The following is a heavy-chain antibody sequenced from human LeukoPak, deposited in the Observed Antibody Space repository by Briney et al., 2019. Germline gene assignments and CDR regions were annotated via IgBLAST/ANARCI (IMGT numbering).Heavy chain of an antibody. CDR3: ARDRITIFGVVTWFDP. Sequence: PETLSLTGTVPGGSIRGYYWSWVRQPPRKGMGRIGYIYYSGSTNYAPSLKSRVTISVDTSKNQFSLKLSSVTAADTAVYYCARDRITIFGVVTWFDPWGQGTLVTVSS. CDR1: GGSIRGYY. CDR2: IYYSGST. J-gene: IGHJ5*02. D-gene: IGHD3-3*01. V-gene: IGHV4-59*12.